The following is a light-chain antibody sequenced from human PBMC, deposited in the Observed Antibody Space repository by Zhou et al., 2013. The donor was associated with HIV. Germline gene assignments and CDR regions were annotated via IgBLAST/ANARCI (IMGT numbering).Light chain of an antibody. V-gene: IGKV1-NL1*01. CDR3: QQTYSVHVT. J-gene: IGKJ4*01. CDR2: AAS. Sequence: DIQMTQSPSSLSASVGDRVTITCRASQGIRTSLAWYQQKPGKAPELLVYAASRLESGAPSRFNGSGSGTDFALTIGSLQPEDFATYFCQQTYSVHVTFGAGT. CDR1: QGIRTS.